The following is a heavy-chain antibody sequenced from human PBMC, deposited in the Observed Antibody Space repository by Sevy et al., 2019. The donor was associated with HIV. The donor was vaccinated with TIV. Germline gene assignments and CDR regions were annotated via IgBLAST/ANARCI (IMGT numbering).Heavy chain of an antibody. D-gene: IGHD2-21*01. Sequence: ASVKVSCKASGGSLSDYGMNWVRRAPGQGLEWTGGIIPRVGLTNYAQKFHDRVTITADESTSTVYIEVRRLTSEDTGVYYCASVRPCGGDCYFFDSWGQGTLVTVSS. CDR1: GGSLSDYG. CDR2: IIPRVGLT. J-gene: IGHJ4*02. V-gene: IGHV1-69*10. CDR3: ASVRPCGGDCYFFDS.